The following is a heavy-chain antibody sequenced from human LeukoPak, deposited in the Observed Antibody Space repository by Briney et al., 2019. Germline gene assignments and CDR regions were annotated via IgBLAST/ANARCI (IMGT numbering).Heavy chain of an antibody. J-gene: IGHJ4*02. V-gene: IGHV3-33*01. CDR3: ARDKGYYGSGSFSIDY. CDR2: IWYDGSNK. D-gene: IGHD3-10*01. Sequence: GRSLRLSCAVSGFTFSSYGMHWVRQAPGKGLEWVAVIWYDGSNKYYADSVKGRFTISRDNSKNTLYLQMNSLRAEDTAVYYCARDKGYYGSGSFSIDYWGQGTLVTVSS. CDR1: GFTFSSYG.